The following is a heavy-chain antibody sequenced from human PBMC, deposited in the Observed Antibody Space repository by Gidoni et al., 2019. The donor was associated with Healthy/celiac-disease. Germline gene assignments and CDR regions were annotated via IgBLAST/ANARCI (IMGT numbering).Heavy chain of an antibody. Sequence: EVQLVESGGVLVQPGGSLRLSCAASGFTFSSYEINWVRQAPRKGLEWVSYISSSGSTIYYADSVKGRFTISRDNAKNSLYLQMNSLRAEDTAVYYCARGFHCGGDCYLYYYGMDVWGQGTTVTVSS. D-gene: IGHD2-21*02. J-gene: IGHJ6*02. V-gene: IGHV3-48*03. CDR1: GFTFSSYE. CDR2: ISSSGSTI. CDR3: ARGFHCGGDCYLYYYGMDV.